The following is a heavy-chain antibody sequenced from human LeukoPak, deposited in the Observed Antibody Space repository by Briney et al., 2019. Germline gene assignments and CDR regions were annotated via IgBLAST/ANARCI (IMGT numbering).Heavy chain of an antibody. J-gene: IGHJ4*02. CDR3: ARGRYSSGWYCIDY. D-gene: IGHD6-19*01. V-gene: IGHV1-3*01. CDR2: INAGNGNT. Sequence: RASVKVSCKASGYTFTSYAMHWVRQAPGQRLEWMGWINAGNGNTKYSQKFQGRVTITRDTSASTAYMGLSSLRSEDTAVYYCARGRYSSGWYCIDYWGQGTLVTVSS. CDR1: GYTFTSYA.